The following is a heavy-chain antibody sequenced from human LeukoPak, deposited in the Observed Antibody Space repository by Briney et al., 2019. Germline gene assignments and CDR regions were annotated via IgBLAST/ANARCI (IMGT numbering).Heavy chain of an antibody. CDR1: GFTFSSYE. CDR3: ARDRSLWFGVDYYYYGMDV. D-gene: IGHD3-10*01. CDR2: IISSGSNI. Sequence: GGSLRLSCAASGFTFSSYEINCVRQAPGKGLEWVSYIISSGSNIYYADSVKGRFTISRDNAKNSLYLQMNSLRAEDTAVYYCARDRSLWFGVDYYYYGMDVWGKGTTVSVSS. J-gene: IGHJ6*04. V-gene: IGHV3-48*03.